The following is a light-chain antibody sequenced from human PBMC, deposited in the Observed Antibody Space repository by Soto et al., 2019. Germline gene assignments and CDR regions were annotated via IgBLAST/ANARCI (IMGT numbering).Light chain of an antibody. J-gene: IGLJ1*01. Sequence: QSVLTQPPSASGSPGQSVTISCTGTSSDVGGYNYVSWYQQHPGKAPKLMIYEVSKRPSGVPDRFSGSKSGNTASLTISGLQAEDEADYYCCSYAGSSTLYVFGTGTKATVL. CDR2: EVS. V-gene: IGLV2-8*01. CDR3: CSYAGSSTLYV. CDR1: SSDVGGYNY.